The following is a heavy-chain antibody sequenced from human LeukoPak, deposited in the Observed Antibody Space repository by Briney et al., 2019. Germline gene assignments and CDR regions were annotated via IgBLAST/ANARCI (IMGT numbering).Heavy chain of an antibody. Sequence: GGSLRLSCAASGFTFSNAWMSWVRQAPGKGLEWVGRIKSKTYGGTTDYAAPVKGRFIISRDDSKNTLYVQMNSLKSEDTTVYYCTAFESGGFYWGQGTLVTVSS. D-gene: IGHD2-15*01. CDR1: GFTFSNAW. CDR2: IKSKTYGGTT. CDR3: TAFESGGFY. V-gene: IGHV3-15*01. J-gene: IGHJ4*02.